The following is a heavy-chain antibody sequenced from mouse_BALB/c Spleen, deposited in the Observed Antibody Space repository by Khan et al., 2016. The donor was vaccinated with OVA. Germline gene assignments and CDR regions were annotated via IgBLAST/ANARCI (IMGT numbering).Heavy chain of an antibody. V-gene: IGHV5-6-4*01. J-gene: IGHJ1*01. CDR1: GFTFSSYT. D-gene: IGHD2-1*01. CDR2: ISSGATYT. CDR3: TRDGNYAHWFFDV. Sequence: EVELVESGGGLVKPGGSLKLSCAASGFTFSSYTLSWVRQTPEKRLEWVATISSGATYTYYPDSVKGRFTISRDNAKNTLYLQISSLKSEDTAMYYCTRDGNYAHWFFDVWGAGTPVTVSS.